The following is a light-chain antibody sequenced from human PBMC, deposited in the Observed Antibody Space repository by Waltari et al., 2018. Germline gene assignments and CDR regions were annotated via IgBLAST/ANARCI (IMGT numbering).Light chain of an antibody. J-gene: IGLJ2*01. CDR3: YSAADNKMI. Sequence: SYDLTQPSSVSVSPGQTATITCSGAVLANKYGRWFKKKPGQSPLLVIYKDSQRPSGIPERLSGTTSGTTITLTISGAQAEDEADYYCYSAADNKMIFGGGTKLTVL. CDR2: KDS. CDR1: VLANKY. V-gene: IGLV3-27*01.